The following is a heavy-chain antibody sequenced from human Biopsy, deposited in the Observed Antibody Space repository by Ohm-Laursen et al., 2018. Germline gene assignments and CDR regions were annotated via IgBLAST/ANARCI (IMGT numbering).Heavy chain of an antibody. V-gene: IGHV4-59*11. CDR1: GGSITGHY. CDR2: ISHTGYT. Sequence: TLSLTCAVSGGSITGHYWTWIRQPPGNGLEWIGHISHTGYTSYKSSLKSRVTISLDTSRKHFSLRLTSLAAADTAVYYCARGSNEYGGLYFPHWGQGTLVTVSS. CDR3: ARGSNEYGGLYFPH. J-gene: IGHJ1*01. D-gene: IGHD4-23*01.